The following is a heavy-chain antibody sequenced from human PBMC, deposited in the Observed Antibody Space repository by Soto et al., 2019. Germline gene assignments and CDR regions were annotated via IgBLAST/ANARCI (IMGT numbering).Heavy chain of an antibody. D-gene: IGHD2-15*01. J-gene: IGHJ6*02. Sequence: GESLKISCKGSGYSFSNTWINWVRQMPGKGLEWMGIIYPGDSETRYSPSFQGQVTLSADKSINTAYLQWNSLKASDTATYYCANEGGSAYYGMDVWGQATPVTV. V-gene: IGHV5-51*01. CDR3: ANEGGSAYYGMDV. CDR1: GYSFSNTW. CDR2: IYPGDSET.